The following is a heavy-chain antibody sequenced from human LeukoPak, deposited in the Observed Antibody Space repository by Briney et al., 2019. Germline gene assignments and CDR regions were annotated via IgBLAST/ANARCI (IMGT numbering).Heavy chain of an antibody. Sequence: WASVKVSCKVSGYTLTELSMHWVRQAPGKGLEWMGGFDPEDGETIYAQKFQGRVTMTEGTSTDTAYMELSSLRSEDTAVYYCARGGYYYDSSGYSWFDPWGQGTLVTVSS. CDR2: FDPEDGET. V-gene: IGHV1-24*01. D-gene: IGHD3-22*01. CDR3: ARGGYYYDSSGYSWFDP. J-gene: IGHJ5*02. CDR1: GYTLTELS.